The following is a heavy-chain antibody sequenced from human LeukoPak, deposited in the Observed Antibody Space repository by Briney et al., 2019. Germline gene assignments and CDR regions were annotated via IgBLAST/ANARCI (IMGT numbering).Heavy chain of an antibody. D-gene: IGHD3-10*01. Sequence: ASVKVSCKVSGYTLAELSMHWVRQAPGKGLEWMGRFDPEDGETIYAQKFQGRVTMTADTSTDTVYMELSSLRSEDTAVYYCAAEGKMVRGVYTDYWGQGTLVTVSS. V-gene: IGHV1-24*01. CDR1: GYTLAELS. J-gene: IGHJ4*02. CDR3: AAEGKMVRGVYTDY. CDR2: FDPEDGET.